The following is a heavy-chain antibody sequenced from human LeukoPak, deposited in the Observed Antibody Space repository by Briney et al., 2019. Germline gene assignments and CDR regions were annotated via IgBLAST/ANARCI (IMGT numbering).Heavy chain of an antibody. V-gene: IGHV4-34*01. Sequence: SETLSLTCDVHGGSFSDGFFWGWIRPSPGKGLEWIGEINHRGSTNYNPSLKSRVTISLDPSQNQFSLRLTSMTAADTALYYCARVGSFYHFYFDVWGKGTTVTVSS. CDR3: ARVGSFYHFYFDV. J-gene: IGHJ6*03. CDR2: INHRGST. CDR1: GGSFSDGFF.